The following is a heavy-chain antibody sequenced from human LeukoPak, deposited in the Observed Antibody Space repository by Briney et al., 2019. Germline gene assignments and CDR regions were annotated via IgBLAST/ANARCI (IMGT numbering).Heavy chain of an antibody. D-gene: IGHD6-19*01. Sequence: ASVKVSCKASGYTFTSYDINWVRQATGQGLEWMGWMNPNSGNTGYAQKFQGRVTITRNTSISTAYMELSSLRSEDTAVYYCARVGSSSGWYYYMDVWGKGTTVTVSS. V-gene: IGHV1-8*03. J-gene: IGHJ6*03. CDR1: GYTFTSYD. CDR2: MNPNSGNT. CDR3: ARVGSSSGWYYYMDV.